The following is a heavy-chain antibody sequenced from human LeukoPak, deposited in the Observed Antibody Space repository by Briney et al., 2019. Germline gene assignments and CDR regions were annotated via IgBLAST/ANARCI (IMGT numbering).Heavy chain of an antibody. CDR2: MSGSGGST. Sequence: GASLRLSCAASGFTFSSYAMSWVRQAPGKGLEWVSAMSGSGGSTYYADPVKGRSTISRDNSKNTLYLQMNSLRAEDTAVYYCAKDLDCSSTSCYPDYWGQGTLVTVSS. V-gene: IGHV3-23*01. CDR1: GFTFSSYA. J-gene: IGHJ4*02. CDR3: AKDLDCSSTSCYPDY. D-gene: IGHD2-2*01.